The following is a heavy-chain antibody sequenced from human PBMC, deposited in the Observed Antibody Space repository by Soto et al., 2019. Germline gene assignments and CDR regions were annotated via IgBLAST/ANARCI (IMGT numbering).Heavy chain of an antibody. CDR2: IYPGDSDT. Sequence: GESLKISCKCSGYSFTDYWIGWVRQMPGKGLEWMGIIYPGDSDTRYSPSFQGQVTISADKSISTAYLQWSSLKASDTAMYYCARQIWYSSSSPLDYWGQGTLVTVSS. CDR1: GYSFTDYW. V-gene: IGHV5-51*01. CDR3: ARQIWYSSSSPLDY. D-gene: IGHD6-6*01. J-gene: IGHJ4*02.